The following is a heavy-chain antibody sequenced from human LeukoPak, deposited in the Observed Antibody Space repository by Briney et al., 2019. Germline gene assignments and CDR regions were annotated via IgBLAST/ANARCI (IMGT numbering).Heavy chain of an antibody. D-gene: IGHD2-2*01. CDR1: GYTFTGYY. V-gene: IGHV1-2*02. Sequence: ASVKVSCKASGYTFTGYYMHWVRQAPGQGLEWMGWINPNSGGTNYAQKFQGRVTITTDESTSTAYMELSSLRSEDTAVYYCARDRGCSSTSCYESPSDYWGQGTLVTVSS. J-gene: IGHJ4*02. CDR2: INPNSGGT. CDR3: ARDRGCSSTSCYESPSDY.